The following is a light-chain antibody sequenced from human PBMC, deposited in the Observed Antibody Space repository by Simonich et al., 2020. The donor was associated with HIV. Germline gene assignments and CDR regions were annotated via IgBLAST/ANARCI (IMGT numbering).Light chain of an antibody. CDR3: QQSYSTPPT. V-gene: IGKV1-5*03. CDR2: KAS. J-gene: IGKJ1*01. Sequence: DIQMTQSPSTLSASVGDRVTTTCRASQSISSWLAWYQQKPGKAPKLLIYKASSLESGVPSRFSGSGSGTEFTLTISSLQPEDFATYYCQQSYSTPPTFGQGTKVEIK. CDR1: QSISSW.